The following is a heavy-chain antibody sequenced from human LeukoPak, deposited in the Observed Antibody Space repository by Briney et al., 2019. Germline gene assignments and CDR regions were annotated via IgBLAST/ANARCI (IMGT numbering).Heavy chain of an antibody. CDR1: GFTFSSYS. CDR3: ARRLYCSGGSCHLSFDY. CDR2: ISSSSSTI. D-gene: IGHD2-15*01. J-gene: IGHJ4*02. V-gene: IGHV3-48*01. Sequence: GSLRLSCAASGFTFSSYSMNWVRQAPGKGLEWVSYISSSSSTIYYADSVKGRFTISRDNAKNSLYLQMNSLRAEDTAVYYCARRLYCSGGSCHLSFDYWGQGTLVTVSS.